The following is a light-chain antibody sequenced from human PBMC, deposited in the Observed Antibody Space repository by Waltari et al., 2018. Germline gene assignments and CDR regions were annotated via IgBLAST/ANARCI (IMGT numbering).Light chain of an antibody. V-gene: IGLV1-40*01. CDR1: SSNIGAGYD. CDR2: GNS. CDR3: QSYDSSLSGSSV. Sequence: QSVLTQPPSVSGAPGQRVPLSCTGSSSNIGAGYDVHWYQQLPGTAPNLLIYGNSNRPSGVPDRFSGSKSGTSASLAITGLQAEDEADYYCQSYDSSLSGSSVFGGGTKLTVL. J-gene: IGLJ2*01.